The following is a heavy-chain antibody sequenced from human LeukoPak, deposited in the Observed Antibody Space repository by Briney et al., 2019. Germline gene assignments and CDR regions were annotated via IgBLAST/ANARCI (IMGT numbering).Heavy chain of an antibody. J-gene: IGHJ6*02. CDR2: ISGSGGST. CDR1: GFTFSSYA. D-gene: IGHD3-3*01. Sequence: PGGSLRLSCAASGFTFSSYAMSWVRQAPGEGLEWVSAISGSGGSTYYADSVKGRFTISRDNSKNTLYLQMNSLRAEDTAVYYCARDEYITIFGVVNYYYGMDVWGQGTTVTVSS. CDR3: ARDEYITIFGVVNYYYGMDV. V-gene: IGHV3-23*01.